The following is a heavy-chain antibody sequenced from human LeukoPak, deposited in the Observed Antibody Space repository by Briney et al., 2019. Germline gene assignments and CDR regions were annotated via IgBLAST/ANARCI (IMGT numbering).Heavy chain of an antibody. D-gene: IGHD3-10*01. CDR3: AKGDRYYGSGSYPPTD. V-gene: IGHV3-30*02. J-gene: IGHJ4*02. CDR2: IRYDGSNK. Sequence: PGGSLRLSCAASGFTFNKYAMNWVRQPPGKGLEWVAFIRYDGSNKYYADSVKGRFTISRDNSKNTLYLQMNSLRAEDTAVYYCAKGDRYYGSGSYPPTDWGQGTLVTVSS. CDR1: GFTFNKYA.